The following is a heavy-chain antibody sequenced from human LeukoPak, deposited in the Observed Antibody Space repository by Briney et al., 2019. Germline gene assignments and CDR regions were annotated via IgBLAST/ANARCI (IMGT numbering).Heavy chain of an antibody. D-gene: IGHD2-2*01. CDR2: ISTYSGNT. Sequence: ASVKVSCKASGYTFTNYGFSWVRQAPGQGLEWMGWISTYSGNTNYAQQVQGRVTMTSDTSTSTAYMELRSLRSDDTAVYYCARGYCRSTSCHEPPLYGMDVWGQGTTVTVS. CDR1: GYTFTNYG. J-gene: IGHJ6*02. CDR3: ARGYCRSTSCHEPPLYGMDV. V-gene: IGHV1-18*04.